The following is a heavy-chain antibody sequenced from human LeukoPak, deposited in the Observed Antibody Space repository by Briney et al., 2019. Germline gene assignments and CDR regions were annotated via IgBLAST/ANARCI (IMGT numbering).Heavy chain of an antibody. D-gene: IGHD1-14*01. J-gene: IGHJ5*02. CDR3: ARDRQGSGPRPPETNWFDP. CDR2: ISAYSGNT. CDR1: GYTFTSYG. V-gene: IGHV1-18*01. Sequence: ASVTVSCKASGYTFTSYGITWVRQAPGQGLELMGWISAYSGNTIYARNLQDRVTMTTDTATRTAYMELRSLRSDDTAVYYCARDRQGSGPRPPETNWFDPWGQGTLVTVSS.